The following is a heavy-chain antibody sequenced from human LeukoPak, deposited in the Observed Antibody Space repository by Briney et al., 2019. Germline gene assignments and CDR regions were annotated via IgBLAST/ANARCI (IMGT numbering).Heavy chain of an antibody. Sequence: SETLSLTCTVSGGSIRTSSYYWGWIRQPPGKGLEWIGSIYYSGSIYSNGSLKSRVTISVDTSKNQFSLKLSSVTAADTAVYYCARVLDHTYYYGSGSYYNWFDPWGQGTLVTVSS. J-gene: IGHJ5*02. D-gene: IGHD3-10*01. CDR1: GGSIRTSSYY. CDR3: ARVLDHTYYYGSGSYYNWFDP. CDR2: IYYSGSI. V-gene: IGHV4-39*07.